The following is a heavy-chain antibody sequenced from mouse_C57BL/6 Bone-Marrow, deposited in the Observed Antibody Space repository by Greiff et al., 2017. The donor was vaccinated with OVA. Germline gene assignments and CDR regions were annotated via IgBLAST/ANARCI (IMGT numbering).Heavy chain of an antibody. D-gene: IGHD1-1*01. CDR3: ARDISYYGSSYGGYYFDY. Sequence: EVMLVESGGGLVQPGGSLSLSCAASGFTFTDYYMSWVRQPPGKALEWLGFIRNKANGYTTEYSASVKGRFTISRDNSQSILYLQMNALRAEDSATYYYARDISYYGSSYGGYYFDYWGQGTTLTVSS. CDR2: IRNKANGYTT. J-gene: IGHJ2*01. CDR1: GFTFTDYY. V-gene: IGHV7-3*01.